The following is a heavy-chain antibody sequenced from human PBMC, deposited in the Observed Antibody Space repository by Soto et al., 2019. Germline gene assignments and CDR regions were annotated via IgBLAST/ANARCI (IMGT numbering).Heavy chain of an antibody. D-gene: IGHD2-8*01. CDR2: ISYDGSNK. CDR1: GFTFSSYG. J-gene: IGHJ6*02. Sequence: GGSLRLSCASSGFTFSSYGMHWVRQAPGKGLEWVAVISYDGSNKYYADSVKGRFTISRDNSKNTLYLQMNSLRAEDTAVYYCAKDPMDIVLMEYAAPYYYSGMDVWGEGTTVSV. V-gene: IGHV3-30*18. CDR3: AKDPMDIVLMEYAAPYYYSGMDV.